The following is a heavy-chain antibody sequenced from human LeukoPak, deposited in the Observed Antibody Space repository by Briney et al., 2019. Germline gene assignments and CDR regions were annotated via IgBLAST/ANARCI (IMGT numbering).Heavy chain of an antibody. D-gene: IGHD2-2*01. J-gene: IGHJ6*04. V-gene: IGHV1-69*13. CDR1: GGTFSSYA. CDR3: ASSSSIHIYGMDV. CDR2: IIPIFGTA. Sequence: ASVKVSCKASGGTFSSYAISWVRQAPGQGLEWMGGIIPIFGTANYAQKFQGRVTITAGESTSTAYMELSSLRSEDTAVYYCASSSSIHIYGMDVWGKGTTVTVSS.